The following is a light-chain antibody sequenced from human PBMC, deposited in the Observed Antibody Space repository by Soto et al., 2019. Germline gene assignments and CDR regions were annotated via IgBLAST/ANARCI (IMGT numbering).Light chain of an antibody. Sequence: QSALTQPPSASGSPGQSVTISCTGTSSDVGGYNYVSWYQQHPGKAPKLMIYEVSKRPSGVPERYSGSKSGNTASLTVSGLQAEEEADYYCSSYAGSITPYVFGTGTKLTVL. J-gene: IGLJ1*01. CDR3: SSYAGSITPYV. CDR2: EVS. CDR1: SSDVGGYNY. V-gene: IGLV2-8*01.